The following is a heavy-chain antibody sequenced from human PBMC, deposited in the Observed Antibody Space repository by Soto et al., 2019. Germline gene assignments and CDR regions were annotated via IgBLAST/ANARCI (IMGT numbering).Heavy chain of an antibody. CDR3: ARYGSPYNWNDDWFDP. CDR2: INHSGST. D-gene: IGHD1-1*01. V-gene: IGHV4-34*01. CDR1: GGSFSGYY. J-gene: IGHJ5*02. Sequence: QVQLQQWGAGLLKPSETLSLTCAVYGGSFSGYYWSWIRQPPGKGLEWIGEINHSGSTNYNPSLKSRVTISVDTSKNQFSLKLSSVTAADTAVYYCARYGSPYNWNDDWFDPWGQGTLVTVSS.